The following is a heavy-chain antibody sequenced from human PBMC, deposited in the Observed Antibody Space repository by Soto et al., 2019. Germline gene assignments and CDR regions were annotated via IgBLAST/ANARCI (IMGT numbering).Heavy chain of an antibody. CDR3: ARALWFGEFKYPTTPDY. CDR1: GVTFSSYA. V-gene: IGHV3-30-3*01. Sequence: QVQLVESGGGVVQPGRSLRLSCAASGVTFSSYAMHWVRQAPGKGLEWVAVISYDGSNKYYHDSVKGRFTISRDNSKNTLYLQMNSLRAEDTAVYYCARALWFGEFKYPTTPDYWGQGTLVTVSS. J-gene: IGHJ4*02. CDR2: ISYDGSNK. D-gene: IGHD3-10*01.